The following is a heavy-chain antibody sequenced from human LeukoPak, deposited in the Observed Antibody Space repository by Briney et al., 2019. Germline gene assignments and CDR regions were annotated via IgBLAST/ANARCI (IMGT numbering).Heavy chain of an antibody. J-gene: IGHJ4*02. V-gene: IGHV6-1*01. Sequence: SQTLSLTCAISGDSVSSNSSSWHWIRQSPSRGLEWLGRTYYRSNWFSDYAVSVKSRITINPDTSKNQFSLQLNSVTPEDTAVYYCARGSIFDYWGRGTLVTVSS. CDR2: TYYRSNWFS. CDR1: GDSVSSNSSS. CDR3: ARGSIFDY.